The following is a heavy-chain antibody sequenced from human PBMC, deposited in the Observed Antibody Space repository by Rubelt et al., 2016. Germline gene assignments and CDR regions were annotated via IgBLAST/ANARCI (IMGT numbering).Heavy chain of an antibody. CDR2: ISGSGGST. Sequence: SRGGLVQPGGSLRVSCAASGFTFSRYAMNWVRQAPGKGLEWVAAISGSGGSTFYADSVKGRFTISRDNSKNTLYLQMNSLRAEDTAVNYCARVACSSTCLVDYWGQGTLVTVSS. D-gene: IGHD2-2*01. J-gene: IGHJ4*02. V-gene: IGHV3-23*01. CDR1: GFTFSRYA. CDR3: ARVACSSTCLVDY.